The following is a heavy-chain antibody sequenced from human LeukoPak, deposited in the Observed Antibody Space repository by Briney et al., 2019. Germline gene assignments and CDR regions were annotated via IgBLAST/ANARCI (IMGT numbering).Heavy chain of an antibody. J-gene: IGHJ3*02. D-gene: IGHD3-10*01. CDR1: GGSISSGGYS. V-gene: IGHV4-30-2*01. CDR3: ARAIIGVRGGDDAFDI. CDR2: IYHSGST. Sequence: SQTLSLTCAVSGGSISSGGYSWSWIRQPPGKGLEWIGYIYHSGSTYYNPSLKSRVTISVDRSKNQFSLKLSSVTAADTAVYYCARAIIGVRGGDDAFDIWGQGTMVTVSS.